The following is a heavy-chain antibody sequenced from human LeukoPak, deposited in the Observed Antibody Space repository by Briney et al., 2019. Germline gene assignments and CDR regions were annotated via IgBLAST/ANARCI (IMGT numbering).Heavy chain of an antibody. J-gene: IGHJ4*02. CDR2: INPNSGGT. V-gene: IGHV1-2*02. CDR3: ARTDSNGCFYFDY. D-gene: IGHD3-22*01. Sequence: ASVKVSFTASGYTFTGYYMHWVRQAPGQGMEWMGWINPNSGGTNYSQKFQSRVTITRDTSISTAYMDLSRLRSDDTAVYYCARTDSNGCFYFDYSGQGTLVTVSS. CDR1: GYTFTGYY.